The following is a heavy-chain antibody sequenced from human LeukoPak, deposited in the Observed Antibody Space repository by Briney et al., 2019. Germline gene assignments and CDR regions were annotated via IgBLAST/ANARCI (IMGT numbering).Heavy chain of an antibody. J-gene: IGHJ4*02. CDR1: GFTFSDHY. Sequence: PGGSLRLSCAASGFTFSDHYMDWVRQAPGKGLEWVGRIRKNTNSYSTEYAASVKGRFTISRDDSKNSLYLQMKSLKTEDTAVYYCARPSGLNWNDHYLDYWGQGTLVTVSS. D-gene: IGHD1-1*01. CDR3: ARPSGLNWNDHYLDY. CDR2: IRKNTNSYST. V-gene: IGHV3-72*01.